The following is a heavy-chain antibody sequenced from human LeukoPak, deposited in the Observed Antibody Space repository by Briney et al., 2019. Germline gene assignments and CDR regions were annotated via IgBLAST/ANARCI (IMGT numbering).Heavy chain of an antibody. Sequence: GGSLRLSCAASGVTLGNNYMIWVRQAPGKGLEWVARIYSGGATNYADSVKGRFTISRDSSKNTLFLQLNSLTAEDTAVYYCARDPSAVALGTYGWGQGTLVTVSS. V-gene: IGHV3-66*01. J-gene: IGHJ4*02. D-gene: IGHD6-13*01. CDR1: GVTLGNNY. CDR3: ARDPSAVALGTYG. CDR2: IYSGGAT.